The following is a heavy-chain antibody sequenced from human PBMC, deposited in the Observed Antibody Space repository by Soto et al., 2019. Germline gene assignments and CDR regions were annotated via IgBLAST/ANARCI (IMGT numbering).Heavy chain of an antibody. V-gene: IGHV1-24*01. D-gene: IGHD6-19*01. Sequence: ASVKVSCKVSGYTLTELSMHWVRQAPGKGLEWMGGFDPEDGETIYAQKFQGRVTMTEDTSTDTAYMELSSLRSEDTAVYYCATRGSRYSSGWDYYYYMDVWGKGTTVTVSS. CDR2: FDPEDGET. CDR3: ATRGSRYSSGWDYYYYMDV. J-gene: IGHJ6*03. CDR1: GYTLTELS.